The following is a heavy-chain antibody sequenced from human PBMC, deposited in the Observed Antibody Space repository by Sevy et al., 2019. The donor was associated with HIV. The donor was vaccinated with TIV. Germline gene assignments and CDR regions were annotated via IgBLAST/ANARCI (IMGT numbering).Heavy chain of an antibody. CDR2: ISYDGSNK. V-gene: IGHV3-30-3*01. CDR3: ARGGYCSGGSCYSLYYYYGMDV. D-gene: IGHD2-15*01. CDR1: GFTFSSYA. Sequence: LSLTCAASGFTFSSYAMHWVRQVPGKGLEWVAVISYDGSNKYYADSVKGRFTISRDNSKNTLYLQMNSLRAEDTAVYYCARGGYCSGGSCYSLYYYYGMDVWGQGTTVTVSS. J-gene: IGHJ6*02.